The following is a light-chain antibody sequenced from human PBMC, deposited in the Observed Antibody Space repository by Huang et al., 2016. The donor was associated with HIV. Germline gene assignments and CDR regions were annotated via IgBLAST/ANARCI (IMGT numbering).Light chain of an antibody. CDR1: HSVGDH. Sequence: IVLTPSPATLSIYPWGSFTVSCRASHSVGDHLAWYQHRPGQAPRLLIYDASQSATGISDRFSGSGSGTEFTRTISSLEPEDYAVYYCQQRSNWLTFGGGTKVELK. V-gene: IGKV3-11*01. CDR3: QQRSNWLT. J-gene: IGKJ4*01. CDR2: DAS.